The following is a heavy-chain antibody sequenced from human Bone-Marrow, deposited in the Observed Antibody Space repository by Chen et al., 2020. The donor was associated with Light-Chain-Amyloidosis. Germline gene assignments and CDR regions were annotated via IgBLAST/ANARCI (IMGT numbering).Heavy chain of an antibody. D-gene: IGHD6-13*01. CDR2: IYYTGST. Sequence: QEQLQESGPGLVKPSGTLSLTGTVAGASVSSDYHYWTWIRQPPGDRLEWIGYIYYTGSTKYNPSLESRIAISIDTSKNQFSLKFNSVTAADTAVYYCVRRDVRWHIDFWGQGALVTVSS. CDR3: VRRDVRWHIDF. CDR1: GASVSSDYHY. V-gene: IGHV4-61*01. J-gene: IGHJ4*02.